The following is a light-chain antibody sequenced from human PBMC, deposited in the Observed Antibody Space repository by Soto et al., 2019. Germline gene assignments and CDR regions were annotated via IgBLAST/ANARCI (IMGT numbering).Light chain of an antibody. CDR1: QSVSNN. Sequence: EIVMTQSPATLSVSPGERATLSCRASQSVSNNLAWYQKKPGQAPRLLICGASTRATGIPSRFSGGGSGTEFTLTVSSRQSEDFAVYYCQQYNNWWTFGQGPRVEIK. CDR2: GAS. V-gene: IGKV3-15*01. J-gene: IGKJ1*01. CDR3: QQYNNWWT.